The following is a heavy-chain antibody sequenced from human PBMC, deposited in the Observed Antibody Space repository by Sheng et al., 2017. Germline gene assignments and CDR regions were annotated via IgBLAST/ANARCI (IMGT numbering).Heavy chain of an antibody. J-gene: IGHJ3*02. V-gene: IGHV3-74*01. CDR2: INSDGSST. Sequence: MDWVRQAPGKGVVWVSRINSDGSSTSYADSVKGRFTISRDNAKNTLYLQMNSLRAEDTAVYYCARALVERRSFAFDIWGQGTMVTVSS. D-gene: IGHD1-1*01. CDR3: ARALVERRSFAFDI.